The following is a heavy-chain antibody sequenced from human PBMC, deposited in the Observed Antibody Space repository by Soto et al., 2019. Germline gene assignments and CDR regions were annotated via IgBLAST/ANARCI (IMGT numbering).Heavy chain of an antibody. V-gene: IGHV4-34*01. CDR2: INHSGST. CDR3: ARGHRTTERRLTGSYGNYYYYYMDV. CDR1: GGSFSGYY. Sequence: PSETLSLTCAAYGGSFSGYYWSRIRQPPGKGLEWIGEINHSGSTNYNPSLKSRVTISVDTSKNQFSLKLSSVTAADTAVYYCARGHRTTERRLTGSYGNYYYYYMDVWGKGTTVTVSS. J-gene: IGHJ6*03. D-gene: IGHD3-10*01.